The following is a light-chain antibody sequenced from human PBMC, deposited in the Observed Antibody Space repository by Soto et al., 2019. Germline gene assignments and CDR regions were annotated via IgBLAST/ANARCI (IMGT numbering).Light chain of an antibody. CDR1: SSDVGAYIF. J-gene: IGLJ1*01. Sequence: QSALTQPASVSGSPGQSITISCTGTSSDVGAYIFVSWYQQHPGKAPKLMIYDIINRPSGVSNRFSGSKSGNTASLTISGLQAEDEADYYCVSFTTSRYYVFGTGTKVTVL. CDR2: DII. CDR3: VSFTTSRYYV. V-gene: IGLV2-14*03.